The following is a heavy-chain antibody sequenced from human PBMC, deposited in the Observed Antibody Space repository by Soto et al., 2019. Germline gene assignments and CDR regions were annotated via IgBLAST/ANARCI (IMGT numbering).Heavy chain of an antibody. J-gene: IGHJ4*02. D-gene: IGHD4-17*01. CDR3: ARGAYGDLDY. V-gene: IGHV3-53*01. CDR1: GLTVSSSC. Sequence: GGSLRLSCAASGLTVSSSCMSWVRQAPGKGLEWVSVIYSGDSTYYADSVKGRFTISRDNSKNTLYLQMNSLRAEDTAVYYCARGAYGDLDYWGQGTLVTVSS. CDR2: IYSGDST.